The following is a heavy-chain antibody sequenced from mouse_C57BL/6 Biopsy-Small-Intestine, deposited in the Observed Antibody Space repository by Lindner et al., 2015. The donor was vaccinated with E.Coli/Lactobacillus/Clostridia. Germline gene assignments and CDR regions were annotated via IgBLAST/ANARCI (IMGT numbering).Heavy chain of an antibody. CDR1: GYAFSSSW. CDR3: ARRNSNYDAMDY. J-gene: IGHJ4*01. Sequence: VQLQESGPELVKPGASVKISCKASGYAFSSSWMNWVKQRPGKGLGWIGRIYPGDGDTNYNGKFKGKATLTADKSSSTAYMQLSSLTSEDSAVYFCARRNSNYDAMDYWGQGTSVTVSS. D-gene: IGHD2-5*01. V-gene: IGHV1-82*01. CDR2: IYPGDGDT.